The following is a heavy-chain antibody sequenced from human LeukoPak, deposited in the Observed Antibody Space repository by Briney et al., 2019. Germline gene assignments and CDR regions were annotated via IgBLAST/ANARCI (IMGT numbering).Heavy chain of an antibody. Sequence: GGSLRLSCAASGFTFSSYSMNWVRQTPGKGLEWVSYISSSSSTIYYADSAKGRFTISRDNAQNSLYLQMNSLRDEDTAVYYCARDQLRDSGSYYGLAWGQGTLVTVSS. CDR1: GFTFSSYS. D-gene: IGHD1-26*01. J-gene: IGHJ4*02. CDR3: ARDQLRDSGSYYGLA. V-gene: IGHV3-48*02. CDR2: ISSSSSTI.